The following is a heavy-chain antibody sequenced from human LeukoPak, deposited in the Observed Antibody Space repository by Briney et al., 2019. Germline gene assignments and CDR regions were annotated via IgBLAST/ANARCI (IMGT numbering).Heavy chain of an antibody. D-gene: IGHD4-23*01. CDR2: IYYSGST. CDR1: GGSISSSSYY. CDR3: ARSVVAEYFQH. V-gene: IGHV4-39*07. J-gene: IGHJ1*01. Sequence: SETLSLTCTVSGGSISSSSYYWGWIRQPPGKGLEWIGSIYYSGSTYYNPSLKSRVTISVDTSKNQFSLKLSSVTAADTAVYYCARSVVAEYFQHWGQGTLVTVSS.